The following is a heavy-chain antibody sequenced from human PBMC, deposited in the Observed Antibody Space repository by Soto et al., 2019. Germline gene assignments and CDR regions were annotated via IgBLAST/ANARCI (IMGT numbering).Heavy chain of an antibody. D-gene: IGHD3-22*01. J-gene: IGHJ4*02. CDR1: GGSVSSGGYY. Sequence: SETLSLTCTVSGGSVSSGGYYWSWIRQPPGKGLEWIGYIHDSGSTHYNPSLKSRVTISVDTSKNQFSLKLNSVIAADTAVYYCARDRGHHDSTGYYQAPLDYWGMGTLVTVS. V-gene: IGHV4-61*08. CDR2: IHDSGST. CDR3: ARDRGHHDSTGYYQAPLDY.